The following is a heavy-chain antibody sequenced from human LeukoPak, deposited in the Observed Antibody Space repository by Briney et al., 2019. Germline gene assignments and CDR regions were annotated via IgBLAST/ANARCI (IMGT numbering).Heavy chain of an antibody. CDR2: IWYDGSKK. V-gene: IGHV3-33*06. CDR3: ANGYCSSAGCATSLDY. Sequence: PGGSLRLSCAASGFNFSSYGIHWVRQAPGKGLEWVAVIWYDGSKKYYADSVKGRFTIPRDNSKNTVYLQMNSLRAEDTAVYYCANGYCSSAGCATSLDYWGQGTLVTVSS. J-gene: IGHJ4*02. D-gene: IGHD2-15*01. CDR1: GFNFSSYG.